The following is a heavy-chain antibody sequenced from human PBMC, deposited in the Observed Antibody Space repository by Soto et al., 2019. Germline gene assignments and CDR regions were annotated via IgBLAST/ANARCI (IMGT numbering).Heavy chain of an antibody. CDR2: MNPNSGNT. J-gene: IGHJ4*02. Sequence: QVQLVQSGAEVKKPGASVKVSCKASGYTFTNYDINWVRQATGQGLEWMGWMNPNSGNTGYAQKFQGRVTMTRNTSISTAYMELSSLRSEDTAVYYCARVGYYLDSSGYYLSFDYWGQGTLVTVSS. V-gene: IGHV1-8*01. D-gene: IGHD3-22*01. CDR3: ARVGYYLDSSGYYLSFDY. CDR1: GYTFTNYD.